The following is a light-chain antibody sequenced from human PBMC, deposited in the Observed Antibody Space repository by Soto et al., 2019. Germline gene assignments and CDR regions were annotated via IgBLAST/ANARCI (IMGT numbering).Light chain of an antibody. J-gene: IGKJ1*01. CDR1: QSISSY. V-gene: IGKV1-39*01. CDR3: QQSYSTPRT. CDR2: AAS. Sequence: IQMPQSPSSLSASVGDRVTITCRASQSISSYLNWYQQKPGKAPNLLIYAASSLQSGVPSRFSGSGSGTDFTLTISSLQPEDFATYYCQQSYSTPRTFGQGTKVDIK.